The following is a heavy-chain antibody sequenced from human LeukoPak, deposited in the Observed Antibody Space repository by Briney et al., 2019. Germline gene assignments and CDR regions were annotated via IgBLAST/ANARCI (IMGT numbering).Heavy chain of an antibody. CDR2: IYHSGST. V-gene: IGHV4-4*02. J-gene: IGHJ3*01. CDR3: VTSIALAGWGAFDV. Sequence: SGTLSLTCAVSGVSISSGHWWSWVRPPPGKGLEWIGEIYHSGSTNYNASPKSRVTISVDTSKNQFSLKLNSVTVADTAVYYCVTSIALAGWGAFDVWGQGTMVTVSS. CDR1: GVSISSGHW. D-gene: IGHD6-13*01.